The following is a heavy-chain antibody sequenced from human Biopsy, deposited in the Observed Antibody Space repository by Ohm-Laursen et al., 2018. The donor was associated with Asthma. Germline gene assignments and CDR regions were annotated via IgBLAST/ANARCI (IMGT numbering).Heavy chain of an antibody. D-gene: IGHD4-17*01. CDR2: HDHEEGGT. V-gene: IGHV1-24*01. Sequence: ASVKVSCKISGYSLTDLSMHWVRQAPGQGLEWMGGHDHEEGGTVNAWRFQGRVTMTEDTSTDTAYMELSSLSSDDTAVYYCASDFPKDYVRFNFQFWGQGTLVTVSS. CDR3: ASDFPKDYVRFNFQF. CDR1: GYSLTDLS. J-gene: IGHJ4*02.